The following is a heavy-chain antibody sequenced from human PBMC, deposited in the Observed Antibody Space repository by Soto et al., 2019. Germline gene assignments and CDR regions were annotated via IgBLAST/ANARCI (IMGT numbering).Heavy chain of an antibody. CDR3: SRDLRGGSILKLDY. CDR2: IRSKAYGGTA. J-gene: IGHJ4*02. V-gene: IGHV3-49*04. Sequence: LRLSCTASGLTFGDYAMNWVRQAPGKGLEWVGFIRSKAYGGTAQYDASVKGRFTITRDDSKSIAYLQMNSLKSEDTAVYYCSRDLRGGSILKLDYWGQGTLVTVSS. CDR1: GLTFGDYA. D-gene: IGHD3-3*01.